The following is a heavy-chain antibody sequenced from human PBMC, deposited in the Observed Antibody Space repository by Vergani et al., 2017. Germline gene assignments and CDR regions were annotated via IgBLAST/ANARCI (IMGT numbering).Heavy chain of an antibody. CDR1: GFTFSSYW. J-gene: IGHJ3*02. CDR2: IKQDGSGK. CDR3: ARDRTYYYDSSGEGDAFDI. V-gene: IGHV3-7*03. Sequence: EVQLVESGGGLVQPGGSLRLSCAASGFTFSSYWMSWVRQAPGKGLEWVANIKQDGSGKYYVDSVKGRFTISRDNAKNSLYLQMNSLRAEDTAVYYCARDRTYYYDSSGEGDAFDIWGQGTMVTVSS. D-gene: IGHD3-22*01.